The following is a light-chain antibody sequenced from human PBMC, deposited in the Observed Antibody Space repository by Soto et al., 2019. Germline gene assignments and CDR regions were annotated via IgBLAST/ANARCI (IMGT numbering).Light chain of an antibody. J-gene: IGKJ5*01. V-gene: IGKV3-15*01. Sequence: EIVITQSPATLSVSPGEGATLSCRASQGIGNTLAWYQQKPGQTPRLLIYAASIRATGVPARLSGRGSGTELTLTINSLQSEDFATYYSQQSYSPPSLNLGQGTRLEIK. CDR3: QQSYSPPSLN. CDR2: AAS. CDR1: QGIGNT.